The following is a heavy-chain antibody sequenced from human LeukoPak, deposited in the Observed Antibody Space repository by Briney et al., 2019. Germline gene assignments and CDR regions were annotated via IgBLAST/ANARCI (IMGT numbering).Heavy chain of an antibody. J-gene: IGHJ4*02. D-gene: IGHD2-21*02. Sequence: PSGTLSLTCTVSGGSISSYYWSWIRQPPGKGLEWIGYIYYSGSTNYNPSLKGRVTISVDTSKNQFSLKLSSVTAADTAVYYCARDSSYCGGDCYSFDYWGQGTLVTVSS. CDR1: GGSISSYY. V-gene: IGHV4-59*01. CDR2: IYYSGST. CDR3: ARDSSYCGGDCYSFDY.